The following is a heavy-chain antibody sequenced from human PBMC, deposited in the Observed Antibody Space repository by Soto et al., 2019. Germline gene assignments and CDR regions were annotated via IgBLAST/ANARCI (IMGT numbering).Heavy chain of an antibody. CDR2: IIPILGIA. V-gene: IGHV1-69*04. CDR3: ARDEESGWYDY. Sequence: SVKVSCKASGGTFSSYTISWVRQAPGQGLEWMGRIIPILGIANYAQKFQGRVTITADKSTSTAYMELSSLRSEDTAVYYCARDEESGWYDYWGQGTLVTVSS. J-gene: IGHJ4*02. D-gene: IGHD6-19*01. CDR1: GGTFSSYT.